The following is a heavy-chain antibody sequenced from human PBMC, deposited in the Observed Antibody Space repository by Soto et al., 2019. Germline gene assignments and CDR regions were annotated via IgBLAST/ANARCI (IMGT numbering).Heavy chain of an antibody. J-gene: IGHJ5*02. CDR3: AKQFWCGYYIALGPMGFGRPPHVIDP. V-gene: IGHV3-74*01. CDR1: GFTFSTYL. CDR2: IKGGDGST. D-gene: IGHD3-3*01. Sequence: EGSLRLSWAASGFTFSTYLMHWVRQAPGEGLVWVSRIKGGDGSTYSADSVKGRFTISRDNAKNTLYLQMNSLRAEDTAVYYCAKQFWCGYYIALGPMGFGRPPHVIDPWGQGTLVTVSS.